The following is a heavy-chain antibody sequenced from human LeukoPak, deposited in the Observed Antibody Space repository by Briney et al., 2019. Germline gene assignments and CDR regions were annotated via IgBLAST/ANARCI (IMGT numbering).Heavy chain of an antibody. CDR1: GGSTSSGDYY. J-gene: IGHJ3*02. CDR2: IYYSGST. CDR3: ARVGQLWYAFDI. Sequence: SQTLSLTCTVSGGSTSSGDYYWSWIRQPPGKGLEWIGYIYYSGSTYYNPSLKSRVTISVDTSKNQFSLKLSSVTAADTAVYYCARVGQLWYAFDIWGQGTMVTVSS. D-gene: IGHD5-18*01. V-gene: IGHV4-30-4*08.